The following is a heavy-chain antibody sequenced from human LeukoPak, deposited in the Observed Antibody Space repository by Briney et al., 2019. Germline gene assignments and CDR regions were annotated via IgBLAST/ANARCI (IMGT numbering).Heavy chain of an antibody. Sequence: PSETLSLTCAVYGGSFSGYYWSWIRQPPGKGLEWIGEINHSGSTNYNPSLKSRVTISVDTSKNQFSLKLSSVTAADTAVYYCARAAYYYDSSGYPDAFDIWGQGTMVTVSS. V-gene: IGHV4-34*01. CDR2: INHSGST. CDR1: GGSFSGYY. J-gene: IGHJ3*02. D-gene: IGHD3-22*01. CDR3: ARAAYYYDSSGYPDAFDI.